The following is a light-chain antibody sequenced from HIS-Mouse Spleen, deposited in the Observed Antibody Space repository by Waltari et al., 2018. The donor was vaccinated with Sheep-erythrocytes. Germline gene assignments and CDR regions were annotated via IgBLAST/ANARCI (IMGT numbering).Light chain of an antibody. J-gene: IGKJ3*01. V-gene: IGKV3-11*01. Sequence: EIVLTQSPATLSLSPGERATLSCSASQSVSSYLAWYQQKPGQAPRLLIYDASNRATGIPARFSGSGSGTDFTLTISSLEPEDFAVYYCQQRRGFTFGPGTKVDIK. CDR2: DAS. CDR3: QQRRGFT. CDR1: QSVSSY.